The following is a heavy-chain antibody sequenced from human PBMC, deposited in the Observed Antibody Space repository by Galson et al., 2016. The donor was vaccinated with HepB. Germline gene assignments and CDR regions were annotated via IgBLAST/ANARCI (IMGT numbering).Heavy chain of an antibody. CDR3: ASHRGWYGEDFFDD. J-gene: IGHJ4*02. Sequence: SLRLSCAASRFTVSSKYMSWVRQAPGKGLEWVSVIYSGGSTYYADSVEVRFTFSRDNITNTLYLQMNYLRDEDTAIYYWASHRGWYGEDFFDDWGQGTLVTVSS. D-gene: IGHD6-19*01. V-gene: IGHV3-66*04. CDR2: IYSGGST. CDR1: RFTVSSKY.